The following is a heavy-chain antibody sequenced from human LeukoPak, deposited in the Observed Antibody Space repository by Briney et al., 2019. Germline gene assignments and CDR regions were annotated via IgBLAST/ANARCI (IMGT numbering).Heavy chain of an antibody. CDR2: MNPNTGNT. CDR1: GYTFTSFG. V-gene: IGHV1-8*01. Sequence: ASVKVSCKASGYTFTSFGINRVRQATGQGLEWMGWMNPNTGNTGYAQKFQGRVTMTRDTSISTAYMELSSLRSDDTAVYYCARMDGRARLNWFDPWGQGTLVTVSS. D-gene: IGHD3-16*01. CDR3: ARMDGRARLNWFDP. J-gene: IGHJ5*02.